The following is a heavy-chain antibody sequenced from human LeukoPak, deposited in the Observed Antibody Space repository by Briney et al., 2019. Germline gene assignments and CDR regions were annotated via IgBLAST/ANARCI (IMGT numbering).Heavy chain of an antibody. J-gene: IGHJ4*02. CDR2: IYYSGST. CDR1: GGSISSYY. V-gene: IGHV4-59*08. Sequence: SETLSLTCTVSGGSISSYYWSWIRQPPGKGLEWIGYIYYSGSTNYNPSLKSRVTISVDTSKNQLSLKLSSVTAADTAVYYCASLRRGRRAPRLYYFDYWGQGTLVTVSS. CDR3: ASLRRGRRAPRLYYFDY. D-gene: IGHD5-12*01.